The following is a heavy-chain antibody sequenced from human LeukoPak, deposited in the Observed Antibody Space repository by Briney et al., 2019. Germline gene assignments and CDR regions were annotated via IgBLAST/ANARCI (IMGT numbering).Heavy chain of an antibody. CDR1: GYSFTSYW. D-gene: IGHD5-24*01. CDR2: IYPGDSDT. V-gene: IGHV5-51*01. CDR3: ARLDPRATTYYFDY. J-gene: IGHJ4*02. Sequence: GESLKISCKDAGYSFTSYWIGWVRQKPGKGLECMGIIYPGDSDTRYSPSFQGQVTISADKSISTAYLQWSSLKASDTAMYYCARLDPRATTYYFDYWGQGTLVTVSS.